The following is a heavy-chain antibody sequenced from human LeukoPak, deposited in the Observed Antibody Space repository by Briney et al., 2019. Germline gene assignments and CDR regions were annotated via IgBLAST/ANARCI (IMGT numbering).Heavy chain of an antibody. CDR3: AREPATTGSSFAY. Sequence: SGGSLRLSCAASGFTFSDYYMSWIRQAPGKGLEWVSYISSSGSTIYYADSVKGRFTISRDNAKNSLYLQMNSLRAEDTAVYYCAREPATTGSSFAYWGQGTLVTVSS. D-gene: IGHD1-1*01. CDR2: ISSSGSTI. V-gene: IGHV3-11*04. J-gene: IGHJ4*02. CDR1: GFTFSDYY.